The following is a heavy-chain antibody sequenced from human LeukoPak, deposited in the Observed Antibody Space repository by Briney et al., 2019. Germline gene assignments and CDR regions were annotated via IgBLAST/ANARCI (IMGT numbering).Heavy chain of an antibody. CDR2: ISNSGGST. CDR3: AKEGYVSWAYQLSHFDY. D-gene: IGHD2-15*01. CDR1: AFTFSSYT. J-gene: IGHJ4*02. Sequence: SGGSLRLSCAASAFTFSSYTMSWVRQAPGKGLEWVSAISNSGGSTYYADSVKGRFTISRDNSKNTVYLQMNSLRAEDTAVYYCAKEGYVSWAYQLSHFDYWGQGTLVTVSS. V-gene: IGHV3-23*01.